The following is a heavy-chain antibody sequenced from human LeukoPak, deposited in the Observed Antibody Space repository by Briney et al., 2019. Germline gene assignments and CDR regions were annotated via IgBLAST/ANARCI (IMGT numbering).Heavy chain of an antibody. V-gene: IGHV1-46*01. CDR2: INPNAGTT. Sequence: ASVKVSSKASGYTFTSYYMHWVPPAPGQRLERMALINPNAGTTSYAQKFQGRGTMTRNTTTSTPYMELSSLRSEDTAVYYCARGGPWFGELYTDYWGQGTVVTVSS. J-gene: IGHJ4*02. CDR3: ARGGPWFGELYTDY. D-gene: IGHD3-10*01. CDR1: GYTFTSYY.